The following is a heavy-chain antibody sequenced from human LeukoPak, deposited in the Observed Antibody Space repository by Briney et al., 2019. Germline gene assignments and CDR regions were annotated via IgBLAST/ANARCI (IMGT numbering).Heavy chain of an antibody. J-gene: IGHJ6*03. CDR1: GVSISSGDYY. Sequence: SETLSLTCTVSGVSISSGDYYWSWLRQPPGKGLEWIGYIYYSGSTYYNPSLKSRVTISVDTSKNQFSLKLSSVTAADTAVYYCAREDCSSTSCHGFMDVWGKGTTVTVSS. CDR3: AREDCSSTSCHGFMDV. D-gene: IGHD2-2*01. V-gene: IGHV4-30-4*08. CDR2: IYYSGST.